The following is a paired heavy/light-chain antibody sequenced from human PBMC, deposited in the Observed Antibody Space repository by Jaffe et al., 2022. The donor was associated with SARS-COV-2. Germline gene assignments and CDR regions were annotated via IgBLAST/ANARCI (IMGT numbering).Light chain of an antibody. J-gene: IGKJ2*01. V-gene: IGKV1-5*03. CDR1: KTVNDW. CDR2: KAS. CDR3: QHFNTYSYT. Sequence: DIQLTQSPSTLSASVGERVAITCRANKTVNDWLAWYQHRPGKAPKLLIYKASRLESGVPSRFSGTGSGTEFTLTISSLKPDDFATYYCQHFNTYSYTFGQGTKLEIK.
Heavy chain of an antibody. J-gene: IGHJ6*02. D-gene: IGHD3-3*01. CDR3: ARDKSEMGLLEWFSDYFYGMDV. Sequence: EEQLVESGGDLVQPGGSLRLSCEASGFSLSAACMNWVRQAPGKGLEWISYISIRSSTIYYADSVMGRFTISRDNARNTVYLQMSGLRDDDTAVYYCARDKSEMGLLEWFSDYFYGMDVWGQGTTVTVSS. CDR2: ISIRSSTI. V-gene: IGHV3-48*02. CDR1: GFSLSAAC.